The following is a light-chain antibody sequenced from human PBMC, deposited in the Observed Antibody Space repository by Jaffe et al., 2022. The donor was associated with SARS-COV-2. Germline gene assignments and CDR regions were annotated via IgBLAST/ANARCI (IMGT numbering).Light chain of an antibody. CDR1: QTISNY. Sequence: DIQMTQSPSPLSASVGDRVTITCRASQTISNYLNWYQQKPGKAPKLLIYAASSLQSGVPSRFSGSGSGTDFTLTISSLQPEDFATYYCQQSFSIPWTFGQGTKVEIK. V-gene: IGKV1-39*01. CDR2: AAS. J-gene: IGKJ1*01. CDR3: QQSFSIPWT.